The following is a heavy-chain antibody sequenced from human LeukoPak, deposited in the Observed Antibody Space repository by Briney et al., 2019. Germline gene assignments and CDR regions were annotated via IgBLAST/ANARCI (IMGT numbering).Heavy chain of an antibody. CDR2: ISSSTIDI. CDR1: GFTFSSYE. Sequence: GGSLRLSCAASGFTFSSYEMNWVRQAPGKGLEWVSSISSSTIDIYYADSVKGRFTISRDNAKNSLFLQMNSLRAEDTAVYYCARNLGYCTGGSCSQLFDFWGQGTLVTVSS. J-gene: IGHJ4*02. V-gene: IGHV3-21*06. D-gene: IGHD2-15*01. CDR3: ARNLGYCTGGSCSQLFDF.